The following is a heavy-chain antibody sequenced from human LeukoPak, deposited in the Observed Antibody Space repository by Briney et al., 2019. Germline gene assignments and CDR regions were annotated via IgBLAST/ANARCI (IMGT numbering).Heavy chain of an antibody. V-gene: IGHV1-18*01. Sequence: ASVKVSCKASGYTFTSYGISWVRQAPGQGLEWMGWISAYNGNTNYAQKLQGRVTMTTDTSTSTAYMELRSLRSDDTAVYYCASLVCSGGSCPFDYWGRGTLVTVSS. CDR3: ASLVCSGGSCPFDY. J-gene: IGHJ4*02. D-gene: IGHD2-15*01. CDR1: GYTFTSYG. CDR2: ISAYNGNT.